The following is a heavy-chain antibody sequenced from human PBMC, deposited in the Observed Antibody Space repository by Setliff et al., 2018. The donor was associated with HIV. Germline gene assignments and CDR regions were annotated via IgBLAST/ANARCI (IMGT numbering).Heavy chain of an antibody. J-gene: IGHJ4*02. Sequence: SETLSLTCTVSRGSISTYYWSWIRQPPGKGLEWIGYIYYSGSTNYNPSLKSRVTISLDTSKNQFSLNLSSVSAADTAVYFCARGTAPRRGTNYGGNYPLDYWGQGTLVTVSS. CDR2: IYYSGST. CDR3: ARGTAPRRGTNYGGNYPLDY. D-gene: IGHD4-17*01. CDR1: RGSISTYY. V-gene: IGHV4-59*12.